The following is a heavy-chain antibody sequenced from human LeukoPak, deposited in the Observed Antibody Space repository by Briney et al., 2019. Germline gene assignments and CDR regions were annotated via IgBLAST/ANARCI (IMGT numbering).Heavy chain of an antibody. V-gene: IGHV3-64D*06. CDR3: LRWSDY. Sequence: GGSLRLSCSASGFTFSSFGMHWVRQAPGKGLEYVSAISNNGGSTFYADSVKGRFTISRDNSKSTLYLQMSSLRAEDTAVYYCLRWSDYWGQGTLVTVSS. CDR1: GFTFSSFG. J-gene: IGHJ4*02. D-gene: IGHD2-8*01. CDR2: ISNNGGST.